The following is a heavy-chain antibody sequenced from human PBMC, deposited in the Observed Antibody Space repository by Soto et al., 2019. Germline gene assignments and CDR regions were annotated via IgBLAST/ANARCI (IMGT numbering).Heavy chain of an antibody. CDR3: ARAGYDSSGYYFYAMDV. Sequence: EEQLVESGGGLVQPGGSLRLSCVASGFILSGYDMHWVRQATGEGLEWVSAIGTAGDPYYSGSVKGRFTISRGNAENSVYLQMNSLRAGDTAVYYCARAGYDSSGYYFYAMDVWGPGTTVTVS. J-gene: IGHJ6*02. V-gene: IGHV3-13*05. CDR2: IGTAGDP. CDR1: GFILSGYD. D-gene: IGHD3-22*01.